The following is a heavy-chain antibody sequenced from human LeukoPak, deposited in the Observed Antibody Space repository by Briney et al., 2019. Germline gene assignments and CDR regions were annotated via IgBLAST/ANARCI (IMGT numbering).Heavy chain of an antibody. J-gene: IGHJ4*02. CDR3: ATATSWGSAVENYFDY. Sequence: GESLKISCKGSGYSFTSYWIGWVRQMPGKGLEWMGIMYPDTSDARYSPSFQGQVTISADKSISTAYLQWSSLKASDTAMYYCATATSWGSAVENYFDYWGQGTLVTVSS. CDR1: GYSFTSYW. D-gene: IGHD4-23*01. CDR2: MYPDTSDA. V-gene: IGHV5-51*01.